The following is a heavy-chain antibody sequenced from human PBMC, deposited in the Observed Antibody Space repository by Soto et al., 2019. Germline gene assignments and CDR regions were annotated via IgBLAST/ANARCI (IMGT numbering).Heavy chain of an antibody. V-gene: IGHV4-30-4*01. J-gene: IGHJ4*02. Sequence: QVQLQESGPGLVKPSQTLSLTCTVSGGSISSGDYYWSWIRQPPGKGLEWIGYIYYSRSTYYNPSLKSRVTISVATSKNQCSPELSSVTAADTAVYYCARVRPDIVATIFDYWGQGTLVTVSS. CDR2: IYYSRST. CDR3: ARVRPDIVATIFDY. D-gene: IGHD5-12*01. CDR1: GGSISSGDYY.